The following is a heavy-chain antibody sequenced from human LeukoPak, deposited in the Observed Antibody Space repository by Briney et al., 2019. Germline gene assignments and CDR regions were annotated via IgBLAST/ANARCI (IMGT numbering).Heavy chain of an antibody. CDR2: ISGSGDNT. CDR3: AKGSYYVSSGSFYFDY. D-gene: IGHD3-22*01. CDR1: GFTLSSYA. Sequence: GGSLRLSCAASGFTLSSYAMSWLRQAPGKGLEWVSGISGSGDNTYYADSVKGRFTISRDNSKNTLYVQVNSLGTEDTAAYYCAKGSYYVSSGSFYFDYWGQGTLVTVSS. V-gene: IGHV3-23*01. J-gene: IGHJ4*02.